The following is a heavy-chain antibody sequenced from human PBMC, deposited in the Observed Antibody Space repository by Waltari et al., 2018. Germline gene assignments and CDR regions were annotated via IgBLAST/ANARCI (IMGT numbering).Heavy chain of an antibody. CDR2: IYYRGTT. D-gene: IGHD6-6*01. CDR3: ARGGIAARPIYFQH. Sequence: QVQLQESGPGLVKPSETLSLTCTVSGGSISSYYWSWIRQPPGKGLYWICYIYYRGTTNYNPALKSRVTISVDTSNNQFSLKLSSVTAADTAVYYCARGGIAARPIYFQHWGQGTLVTVSS. V-gene: IGHV4-59*01. CDR1: GGSISSYY. J-gene: IGHJ1*01.